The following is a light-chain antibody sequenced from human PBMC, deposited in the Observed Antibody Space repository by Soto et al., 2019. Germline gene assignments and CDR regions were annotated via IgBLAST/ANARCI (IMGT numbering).Light chain of an antibody. CDR3: QQYQNWPVT. J-gene: IGKJ1*01. CDR1: QSVSTN. Sequence: EIEMTQSPATLSVSPGKRATLSCRASQSVSTNLAWYQQKPGQAPRLLIFTASTRAAGIPARFSGSGSGREFTLTISSLQSEDFAVYYCQQYQNWPVTFGHGTKVDIE. V-gene: IGKV3-15*01. CDR2: TAS.